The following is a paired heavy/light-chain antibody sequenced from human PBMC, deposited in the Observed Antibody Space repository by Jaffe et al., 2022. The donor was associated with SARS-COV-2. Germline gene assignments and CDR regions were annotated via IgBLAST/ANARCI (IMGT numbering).Heavy chain of an antibody. CDR1: GFTFSFYA. V-gene: IGHV3-23*01. J-gene: IGHJ4*02. Sequence: EVQLLESGGGLVQPGGPLRLSCAASGFTFSFYAMSWVRQAPGKGLEWVSDISGSGDTTYYADSVKGRFTISRDNSKNTLYLQMNSLRAEDTAVYYCAKADRTKVNLVAIGNWGQGTLVTVSS. D-gene: IGHD5-12*01. CDR2: ISGSGDTT. CDR3: AKADRTKVNLVAIGN.
Light chain of an antibody. CDR3: SSYTSSSTYV. CDR2: DVS. CDR1: SSDVGGYNY. J-gene: IGLJ1*01. Sequence: QSALTQPASVSGSPGQSITISCTGTSSDVGGYNYVSWYQQYPGKAPKFMMYDVSNRPSGVSNRFSGSKSGNTASLTISGLQAEDEADYYCSSYTSSSTYVFGTGTKVTVL. V-gene: IGLV2-14*01.